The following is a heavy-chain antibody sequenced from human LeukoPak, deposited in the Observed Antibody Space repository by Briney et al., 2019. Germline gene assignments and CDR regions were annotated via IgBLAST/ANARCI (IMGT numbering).Heavy chain of an antibody. D-gene: IGHD6-13*01. J-gene: IGHJ4*02. CDR3: AIGRGGQQLGDY. CDR2: IYPGDSDT. Sequence: GEPLKISCKGSGYSFTSYWSGWVRQMPGKGLGWVGIIYPGDSDTRSRPSFQGPVTISADKYLSTAYLQSSTLKASDTAMYYCAIGRGGQQLGDYWGQGTLVTVSS. V-gene: IGHV5-51*01. CDR1: GYSFTSYW.